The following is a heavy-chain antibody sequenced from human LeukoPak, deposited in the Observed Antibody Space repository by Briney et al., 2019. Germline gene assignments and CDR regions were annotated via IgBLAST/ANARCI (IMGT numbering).Heavy chain of an antibody. CDR2: ISGSGGST. Sequence: GRSLRLSCAASGFTFSSYAMSWVRQAPGKGLEWVSAISGSGGSTYYADSVKGRFTISRDNSKNTLYLQMNSLRAEDTAVYYCAKGDYGDYVGWFDPWGQGTLVTVSS. V-gene: IGHV3-23*01. CDR3: AKGDYGDYVGWFDP. J-gene: IGHJ5*02. D-gene: IGHD4-17*01. CDR1: GFTFSSYA.